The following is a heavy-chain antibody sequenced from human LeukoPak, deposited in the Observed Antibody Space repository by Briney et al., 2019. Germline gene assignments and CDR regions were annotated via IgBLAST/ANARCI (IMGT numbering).Heavy chain of an antibody. D-gene: IGHD3-22*01. Sequence: GGSLRLSCAASGFTFSSYSMNWVRQAPGKGLEWVSYISSSSSTIYYADSVKGRFTISRDNAKNSLYLQMNSLRAEDTAVYYCARDSYYYDSSGLAYWGQGTLVTVSS. V-gene: IGHV3-48*04. CDR2: ISSSSSTI. CDR3: ARDSYYYDSSGLAY. J-gene: IGHJ4*02. CDR1: GFTFSSYS.